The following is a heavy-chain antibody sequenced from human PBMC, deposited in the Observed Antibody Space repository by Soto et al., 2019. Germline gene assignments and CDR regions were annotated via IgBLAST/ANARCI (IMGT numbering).Heavy chain of an antibody. J-gene: IGHJ2*01. CDR2: IHPRDSDT. CDR1: GYYFTDCW. CDR3: ARRHYDFWSGSDIGSSYFDF. Sequence: PGESLKISCQASGYYFTDCWIGWVRQMPGKGLEWMGIIHPRDSDTKYSPSLQGHVTFSVDTSISTAFLQWNSLKASDSAIYYCARRHYDFWSGSDIGSSYFDFWGRGTQVTVSS. D-gene: IGHD3-3*01. V-gene: IGHV5-51*01.